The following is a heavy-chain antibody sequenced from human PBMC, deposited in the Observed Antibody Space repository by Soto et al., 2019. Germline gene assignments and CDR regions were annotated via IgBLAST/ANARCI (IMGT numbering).Heavy chain of an antibody. CDR2: ISAAGGTT. CDR1: GFTFSNYA. D-gene: IGHD2-2*01. J-gene: IGHJ4*02. V-gene: IGHV3-23*01. Sequence: EVQLLESGGGMVQPGGSLRLSCAASGFTFSNYAMTWVRQAPGMGLEWVSTISAAGGTTYHAESVKGRFTISRDNSKNTLYLQMSSLSAEDTAVYYCGSRPCTTTTCQDFYAFWGQGALVTVSS. CDR3: GSRPCTTTTCQDFYAF.